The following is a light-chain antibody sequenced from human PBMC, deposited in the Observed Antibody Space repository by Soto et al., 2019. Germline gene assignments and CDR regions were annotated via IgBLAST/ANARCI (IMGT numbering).Light chain of an antibody. V-gene: IGKV3-11*01. CDR2: DAS. CDR3: QQRSNWPPYT. Sequence: EIVLTQSPATLSLSPGERATLSCRASQCVSSYLAWYQQKPGQAPRLLIYDASNRATGIPARFSGSGSGTDFTLPISSLEPEDFAVYYCQQRSNWPPYTCGQGTKLEIK. CDR1: QCVSSY. J-gene: IGKJ2*01.